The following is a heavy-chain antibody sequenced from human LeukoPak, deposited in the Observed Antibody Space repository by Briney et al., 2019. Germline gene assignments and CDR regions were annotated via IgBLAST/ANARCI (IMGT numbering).Heavy chain of an antibody. CDR3: ARESYPTSSWFHYGLDV. CDR1: GGSIRSGGYY. J-gene: IGHJ6*02. D-gene: IGHD6-13*01. Sequence: PSETLSLTCTVSGGSIRSGGYYWTWIRQHPGKGLEWIGYIYYDGSTDYNPSLKSRVTISVDMPKNQFSLRLSSVTAADTAVYYCARESYPTSSWFHYGLDVWGQGTTVTVSS. CDR2: IYYDGST. V-gene: IGHV4-31*03.